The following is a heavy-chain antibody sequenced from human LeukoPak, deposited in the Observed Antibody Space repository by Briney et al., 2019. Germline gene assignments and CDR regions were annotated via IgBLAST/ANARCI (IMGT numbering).Heavy chain of an antibody. V-gene: IGHV3-53*01. D-gene: IGHD3-10*01. CDR1: GFTVSSNY. Sequence: GSLRLSCAASGFTVSSNYMSWVRQAPGKGLEWGSVIYSGGSTYYADSVKGRFTISRDNSKSTLYIQMNSLRAEDTAVYYCARAKPKNMVRGLIMRRESRYYFDYWGQGTLVTVSS. CDR2: IYSGGST. J-gene: IGHJ4*02. CDR3: ARAKPKNMVRGLIMRRESRYYFDY.